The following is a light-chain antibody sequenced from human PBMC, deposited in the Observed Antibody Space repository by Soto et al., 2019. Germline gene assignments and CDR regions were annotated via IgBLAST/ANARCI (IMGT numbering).Light chain of an antibody. Sequence: QSALTQPASVSGSPGQSITISCTGTSSDVGSYNLVSWYQQHPGKAPKLVIFEVNYRPSGVSDRFSGSKSGNTASLTITGLQAEDEADYYCTSCITANTRCVFGSGTKLTVL. CDR3: TSCITANTRCV. V-gene: IGLV2-14*02. J-gene: IGLJ1*01. CDR2: EVN. CDR1: SSDVGSYNL.